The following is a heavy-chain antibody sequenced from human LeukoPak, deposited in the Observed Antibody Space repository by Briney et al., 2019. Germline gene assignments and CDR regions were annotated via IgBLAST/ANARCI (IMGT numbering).Heavy chain of an antibody. V-gene: IGHV4-59*08. CDR1: GGSISSYY. J-gene: IGHJ3*02. CDR3: ARRAQDSSSWYSAFDI. CDR2: IYYSGST. Sequence: SETLSLTCTVSGGSISSYYWSWIRQPPGKGLEWIGYIYYSGSTNYNPSLKSRVTISVDTSKNQFSLKLSSVTAADTAVYYCARRAQDSSSWYSAFDIWGQGTMVTVSS. D-gene: IGHD6-13*01.